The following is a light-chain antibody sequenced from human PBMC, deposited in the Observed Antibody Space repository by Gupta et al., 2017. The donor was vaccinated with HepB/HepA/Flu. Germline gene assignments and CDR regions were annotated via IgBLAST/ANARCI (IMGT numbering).Light chain of an antibody. CDR2: ANN. Sequence: QSVLTQPPSVSGVPGQRVTISCTGSSPNIGAGYDVHWYQQLPGTAPKLVIYANNNRPSGVPDRFSGSKSGTLASLAITGLQTEDEADYYCQSYDSSLSGLGVFGGGTKLTVL. V-gene: IGLV1-40*01. CDR1: SPNIGAGYD. J-gene: IGLJ3*02. CDR3: QSYDSSLSGLGV.